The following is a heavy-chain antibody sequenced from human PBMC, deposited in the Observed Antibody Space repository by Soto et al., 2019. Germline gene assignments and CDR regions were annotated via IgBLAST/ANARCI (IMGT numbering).Heavy chain of an antibody. D-gene: IGHD1-26*01. Sequence: ASVNVSCKASGYTFTASYMHWVRQAPGQGLEWMGIIDPSGGSTSNSQKFQGRVTMTRDTSTSTVYMELNSLRSEDTAVFYCARDSGHYYRSDAFDIWGQGTMVTVSS. CDR1: GYTFTASY. J-gene: IGHJ3*02. V-gene: IGHV1-46*01. CDR3: ARDSGHYYRSDAFDI. CDR2: IDPSGGST.